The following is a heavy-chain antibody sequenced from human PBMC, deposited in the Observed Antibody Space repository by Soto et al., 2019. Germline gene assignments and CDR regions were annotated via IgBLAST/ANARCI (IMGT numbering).Heavy chain of an antibody. D-gene: IGHD3-10*01. V-gene: IGHV3-33*01. CDR3: ARDPTSGAMVRGNLDV. CDR1: GFSFSSYG. J-gene: IGHJ6*02. Sequence: QVPLVESGGGVVQPGRSLRLSCAVSGFSFSSYGMHWVRQAPGKGLEWVAVIWYDGSNKYYADSVKGRFIISRDNXKXQLYLQMNSLRVEDTAVYYCARDPTSGAMVRGNLDVWGQGTTVTVSS. CDR2: IWYDGSNK.